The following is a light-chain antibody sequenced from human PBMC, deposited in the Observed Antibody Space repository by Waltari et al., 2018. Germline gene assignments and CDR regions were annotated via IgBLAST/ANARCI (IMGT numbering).Light chain of an antibody. CDR2: EGS. CDR1: SSDVGNYTF. V-gene: IGLV2-23*01. CDR3: CSYAGSTTFYV. J-gene: IGLJ1*01. Sequence: QSAPTQPASVSGSPGPSITLSCTGTSSDVGNYTFVSWYQKHPGKAPKLLIYEGSQRPSGVSNRFSGSKSGNTASLTISGLQAEDEADYYCCSYAGSTTFYVFGTETKVTVV.